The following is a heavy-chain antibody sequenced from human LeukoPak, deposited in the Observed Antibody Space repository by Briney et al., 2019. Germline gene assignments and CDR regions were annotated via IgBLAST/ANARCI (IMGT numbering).Heavy chain of an antibody. Sequence: GGSLRLSCAASGFTFDDYPMHWVRQGPGKGLEWVSLISWDAGTTYYADSVKGRFTTSRDNSKNSLYLQMNSLRTEDTALYYCAKDGKNHFDYWGQGTLVTVSS. CDR3: AKDGKNHFDY. J-gene: IGHJ4*02. V-gene: IGHV3-43*01. D-gene: IGHD1-14*01. CDR1: GFTFDDYP. CDR2: ISWDAGTT.